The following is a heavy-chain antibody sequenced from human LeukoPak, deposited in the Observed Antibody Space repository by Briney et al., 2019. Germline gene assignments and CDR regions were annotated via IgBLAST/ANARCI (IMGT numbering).Heavy chain of an antibody. CDR1: GGSISSGNYY. CDR2: IHHSGST. CDR3: ASYGSGSYRFDP. V-gene: IGHV4-31*03. J-gene: IGHJ5*02. D-gene: IGHD3-10*01. Sequence: PTETLSLTCTVSGGSISSGNYYWSWIRQHPGKGLEWIGYIHHSGSTYYNPSLKSRVIISVDTSKNQFSLKLNSVTAADTAVYYCASYGSGSYRFDPWGQGTLVTVSS.